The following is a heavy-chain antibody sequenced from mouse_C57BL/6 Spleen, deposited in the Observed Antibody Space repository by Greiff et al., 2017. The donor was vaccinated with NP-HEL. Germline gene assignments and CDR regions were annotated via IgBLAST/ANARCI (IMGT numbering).Heavy chain of an antibody. J-gene: IGHJ4*01. CDR3: ARHDGYYRDPYAMDY. CDR2: ISYDGSN. CDR1: GYSITSGYY. D-gene: IGHD2-3*01. Sequence: EVQLQESGPGLVKPSQSLSLTCSVTGYSITSGYYWNWIRQFPGNKLEWMGYISYDGSNNYNPSLKNRISITRDTSKNQFFLKLNSVTTEDTATYYCARHDGYYRDPYAMDYWGRGTSVTVSS. V-gene: IGHV3-6*01.